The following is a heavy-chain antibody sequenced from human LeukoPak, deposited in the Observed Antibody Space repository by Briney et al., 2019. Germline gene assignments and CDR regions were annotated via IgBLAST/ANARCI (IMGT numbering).Heavy chain of an antibody. CDR1: GGSISSSSYY. V-gene: IGHV4-39*07. J-gene: IGHJ4*02. Sequence: SETLSLTCTVSGGSISSSSYYWGWIRQPPGKGLEWIGSIYYSGSTYYNPSLKSRVTISVDKSKNQFSLKLSSVTAADTAVYYCARDLDGDYFDYWGQGTLVTVSS. CDR2: IYYSGST. D-gene: IGHD4-17*01. CDR3: ARDLDGDYFDY.